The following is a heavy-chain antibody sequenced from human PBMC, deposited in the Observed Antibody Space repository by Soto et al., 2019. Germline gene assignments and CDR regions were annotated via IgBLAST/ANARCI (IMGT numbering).Heavy chain of an antibody. CDR3: VIEIDYYDRRYFDF. D-gene: IGHD3-22*01. CDR1: GGSISSGGYS. V-gene: IGHV4-30-2*01. CDR2: IYHSGST. Sequence: PSETLSLTCAVSGGSISSGGYSWSWIRQPPGKGLEWIGYIYHSGSTYYNPSLKSRVTISVDRSKNQFSLKLSSVTAADTAVYYCVIEIDYYDRRYFDFWGQGTLVTVSS. J-gene: IGHJ4*02.